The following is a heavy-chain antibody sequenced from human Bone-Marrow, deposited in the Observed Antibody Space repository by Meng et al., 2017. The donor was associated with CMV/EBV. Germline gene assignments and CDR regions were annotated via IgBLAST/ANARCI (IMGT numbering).Heavy chain of an antibody. CDR2: MNSNSGNT. Sequence: ASVKVSCKASGYTFINHDINWVRQAAGQGLEWMGWMNSNSGNTGYAQKFQGRVTMTRDTSESTAYMELRSLRFEDTATYYCMRGAGAGGRDCFDHWGQGTLVTVSS. J-gene: IGHJ5*02. CDR3: MRGAGAGGRDCFDH. V-gene: IGHV1-8*01. D-gene: IGHD6-13*01. CDR1: GYTFINHD.